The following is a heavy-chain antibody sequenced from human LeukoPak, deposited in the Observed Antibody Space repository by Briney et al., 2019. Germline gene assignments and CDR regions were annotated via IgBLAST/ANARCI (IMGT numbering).Heavy chain of an antibody. CDR1: GYIFTSYA. CDR3: ARDASSRWFGELDYFDY. J-gene: IGHJ4*02. V-gene: IGHV1-3*01. D-gene: IGHD3-10*01. Sequence: GASVKVSCKASGYIFTSYAMHWVRQAPGQRLEWMGWINAGNGNTKYSQKFQGRVTITRDTSASTAYMELSSLRSEDTAVYYCARDASSRWFGELDYFDYWGQGTLVTVSS. CDR2: INAGNGNT.